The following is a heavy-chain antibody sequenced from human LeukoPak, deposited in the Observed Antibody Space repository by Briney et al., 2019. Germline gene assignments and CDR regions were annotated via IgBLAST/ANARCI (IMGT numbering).Heavy chain of an antibody. V-gene: IGHV1-2*02. J-gene: IGHJ3*02. CDR1: GYTFTGYY. CDR3: ARDWGGYNSDDAFDI. CDR2: INPNSGGT. D-gene: IGHD5-24*01. Sequence: GASVKVSCKASGYTFTGYYMHWVRQAPGQGLEWMGWINPNSGGTNYAQKFQGRVTMTRDTSISTAYMELSRLRSDDTAVYYCARDWGGYNSDDAFDIWGQGTMVTVSS.